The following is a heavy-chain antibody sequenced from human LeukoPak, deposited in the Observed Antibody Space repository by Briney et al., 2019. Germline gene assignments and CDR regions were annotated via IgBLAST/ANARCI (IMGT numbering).Heavy chain of an antibody. CDR3: AKGRSYSSSWSFDC. Sequence: GGSLRLSCAASGFTFSTYAMSWVRQAPGKGLEWVSTIDNNGGSTDYADSVKGRFTISRDNSENMLYLQMNSLRAEDTAVYYCAKGRSYSSSWSFDCWGQGAPVTVSS. CDR2: IDNNGGST. J-gene: IGHJ4*02. CDR1: GFTFSTYA. D-gene: IGHD6-13*01. V-gene: IGHV3-23*01.